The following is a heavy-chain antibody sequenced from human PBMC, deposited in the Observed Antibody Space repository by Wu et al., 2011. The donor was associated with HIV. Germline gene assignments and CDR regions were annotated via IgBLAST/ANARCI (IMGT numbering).Heavy chain of an antibody. Sequence: QVQLVQSGAEVKEPGASVKVSCKASGYTFTGYYMHWVRQAPGQGLEWMGWINPNSGGTNYAQKFQGRVTMTRDTSISTAYMELGRLRSDDTAVYYCARDRARSSGWYYFDYWGQGTLVTVSS. J-gene: IGHJ4*02. CDR2: INPNSGGT. D-gene: IGHD6-19*01. CDR3: ARDRARSSGWYYFDY. CDR1: GYTFTGYY. V-gene: IGHV1-2*02.